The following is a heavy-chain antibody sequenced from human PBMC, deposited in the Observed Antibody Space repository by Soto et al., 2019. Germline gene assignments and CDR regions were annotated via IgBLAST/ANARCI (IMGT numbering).Heavy chain of an antibody. V-gene: IGHV4-34*01. CDR3: ARGITMVRGKDY. CDR2: INHSGST. CDR1: GGSFSGYY. Sequence: QVQLQQWGAGLLKPSETLSLTCAVYGGSFSGYYWSWIRQPPGKGLEWIGEINHSGSTNYNPSLKSRVTISVDTSKNQFSLNLSSVTDADTAVYYCARGITMVRGKDYWGQGTLVTVSS. D-gene: IGHD3-10*01. J-gene: IGHJ4*02.